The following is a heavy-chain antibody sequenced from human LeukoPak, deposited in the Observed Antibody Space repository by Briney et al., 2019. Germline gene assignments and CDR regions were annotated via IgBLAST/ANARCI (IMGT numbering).Heavy chain of an antibody. V-gene: IGHV4-34*01. J-gene: IGHJ3*02. CDR1: GGSFSFYY. Sequence: SETLSLTCGVSGGSFSFYYWSWIRHPPGKGLEWIGEISQSGSTNYNPSLKSRVSISLDTSENQFSLKLSSVTAADTAVYYCAMYYSDSSGPGSGAFDIWGQGTMVTVSS. CDR3: AMYYSDSSGPGSGAFDI. D-gene: IGHD3-22*01. CDR2: ISQSGST.